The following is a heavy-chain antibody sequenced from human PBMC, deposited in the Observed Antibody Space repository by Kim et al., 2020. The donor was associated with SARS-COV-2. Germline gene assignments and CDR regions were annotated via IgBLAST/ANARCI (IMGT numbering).Heavy chain of an antibody. CDR3: ARGWGYQLRSGRHYCDH. CDR1: GGSFSGYY. V-gene: IGHV4-34*01. J-gene: IGHJ1*01. D-gene: IGHD3-10*01. CDR2: INHSGRT. Sequence: SETLSLTCAVYGGSFSGYYWSWIRQPPGKGLEWIGEINHSGRTNYNPSPKSRVTISVDTSKNQFSLKLSSVTAADTAVYYCARGWGYQLRSGRHYCDHWGQGTLVTVSS.